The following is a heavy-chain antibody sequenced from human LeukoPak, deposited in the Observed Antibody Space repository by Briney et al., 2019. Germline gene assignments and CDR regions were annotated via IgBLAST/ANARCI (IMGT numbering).Heavy chain of an antibody. CDR1: GFTFGSYA. D-gene: IGHD4-17*01. V-gene: IGHV3-23*01. CDR3: VYGDNYYGMDV. Sequence: SGGSLRLSCAASGFTFGSYAMSWVRQAPGKGLEWVSSISGSGGSTYYADSVKGRFTISRDNSKNTLYLQMNSLRAEDMAIYYFVYGDNYYGMDVWGQGTTVTVSS. J-gene: IGHJ6*01. CDR2: ISGSGGST.